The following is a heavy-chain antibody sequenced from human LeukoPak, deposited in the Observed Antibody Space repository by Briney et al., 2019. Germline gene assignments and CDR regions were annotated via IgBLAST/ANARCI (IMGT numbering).Heavy chain of an antibody. CDR2: ISGSGGST. J-gene: IGHJ6*03. V-gene: IGHV3-23*01. CDR1: GFTFSSYG. Sequence: TGGSLRLSCAASGFTFSSYGMSWVRQAPGKGLEWVSAISGSGGSTYYADSVKGRFTISRDNSKNTLYLQMNSLRAEDTAVYYCAKAHALDYYYYYYMDVWGKGTTVTISS. CDR3: AKAHALDYYYYYYMDV. D-gene: IGHD3/OR15-3a*01.